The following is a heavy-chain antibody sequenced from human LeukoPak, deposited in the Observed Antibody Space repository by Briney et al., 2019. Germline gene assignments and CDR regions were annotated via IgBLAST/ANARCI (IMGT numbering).Heavy chain of an antibody. CDR2: INHSGST. CDR1: GGSFSGYY. D-gene: IGHD3-22*01. V-gene: IGHV4-34*01. J-gene: IGHJ4*02. Sequence: SETLSLTCAVYGGSFSGYYWSWIRQPPGKGLEWIGEINHSGSTNYNPSLKSRVTISVDTSENQFSLKLSSVTAADTAVYYCARVRRYYYDSSGPMGFDYWGQGTLVTVSS. CDR3: ARVRRYYYDSSGPMGFDY.